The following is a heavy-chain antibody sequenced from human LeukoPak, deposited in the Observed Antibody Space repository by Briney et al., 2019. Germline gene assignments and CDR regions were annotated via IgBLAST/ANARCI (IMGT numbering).Heavy chain of an antibody. J-gene: IGHJ4*02. CDR2: ISWNSASI. V-gene: IGHV3-9*01. Sequence: PGGSLRLSCAASGFTFHQSAIHWVRQVPGKGLEWVSGISWNSASIGYADSVKGRFTISRDNAKNSVHLQMNSLRAEDTALYYCAKDKAPLYSGYDWDLDFWGQGTLVTVSS. CDR1: GFTFHQSA. CDR3: AKDKAPLYSGYDWDLDF. D-gene: IGHD5-12*01.